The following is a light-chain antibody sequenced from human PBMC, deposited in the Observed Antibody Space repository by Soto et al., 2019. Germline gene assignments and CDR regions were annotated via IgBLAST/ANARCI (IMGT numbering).Light chain of an antibody. CDR3: GSYAGSNNFVV. V-gene: IGLV2-8*01. Sequence: QSALTQPPSASGSPGQSVTISCTGTSSDVGYNYVSWYQQHPGKAPKLMIYEVTKRPTGVPDRFSGSKSGNMASLTVSGLQDEDEADYYCGSYAGSNNFVVFGGGTKLTVL. CDR2: EVT. J-gene: IGLJ2*01. CDR1: SSDVGYNY.